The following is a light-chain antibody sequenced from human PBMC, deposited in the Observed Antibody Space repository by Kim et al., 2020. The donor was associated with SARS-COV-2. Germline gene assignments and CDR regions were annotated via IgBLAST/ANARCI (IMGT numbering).Light chain of an antibody. V-gene: IGKV3-15*01. CDR3: QQYDNWPPYT. CDR1: QSISSN. Sequence: ESPRERAPLACRASQSISSNLAWYQQKPGQAPSLLIYGASTRATDIPARFSGNGSGTDFTLTISRLQSEDFAVYYCQQYDNWPPYTFGQGTKLEI. J-gene: IGKJ2*01. CDR2: GAS.